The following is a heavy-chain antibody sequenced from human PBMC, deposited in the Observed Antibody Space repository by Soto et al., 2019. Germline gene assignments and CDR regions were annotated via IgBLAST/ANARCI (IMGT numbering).Heavy chain of an antibody. CDR1: GFSLSNARMG. CDR3: ARTPQIVSPWAYDY. J-gene: IGHJ4*02. Sequence: SGPTLVNPTETLTLTCTVSGFSLSNARMGVSWIRQPPGKALEWLAHIFSNDEKSYSTSLKSRLTISKDTSKSQVVLTMTKMDPIDTATYYCARTPQIVSPWAYDYWGQGTLVTVSS. V-gene: IGHV2-26*01. D-gene: IGHD2-15*01. CDR2: IFSNDEK.